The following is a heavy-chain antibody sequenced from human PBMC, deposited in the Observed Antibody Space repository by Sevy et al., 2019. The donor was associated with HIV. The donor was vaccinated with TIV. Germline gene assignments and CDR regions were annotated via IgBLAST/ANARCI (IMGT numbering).Heavy chain of an antibody. Sequence: GGSLRLSCAASGFTFSSNWMHWVRQPPGKGLEWVSTLSFGCGEINYADSVKGRFTISRDNSKSSVYLQMNNLRPEDTAVYYCAREGCTKPHDYWGQGTLVTVSS. D-gene: IGHD2-8*01. CDR1: GFTFSSNW. V-gene: IGHV3-21*04. J-gene: IGHJ4*02. CDR3: AREGCTKPHDY. CDR2: LSFGCGEI.